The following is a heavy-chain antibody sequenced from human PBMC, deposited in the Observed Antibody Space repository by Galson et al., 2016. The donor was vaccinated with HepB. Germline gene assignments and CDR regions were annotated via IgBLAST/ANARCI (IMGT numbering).Heavy chain of an antibody. CDR3: ERDRGEYSTPWACGMDV. V-gene: IGHV3-33*01. CDR1: GFIFSSYG. CDR2: IWFDGRNK. D-gene: IGHD6-13*01. J-gene: IGHJ6*02. Sequence: SLRLSCAASGFIFSSYGMHWVRQAPGKGLEWVAVIWFDGRNKYYAESVKGRFTISRDDSKNTMFLERHSLRVEDTAVYYCERDRGEYSTPWACGMDVWGRVTTVTVSS.